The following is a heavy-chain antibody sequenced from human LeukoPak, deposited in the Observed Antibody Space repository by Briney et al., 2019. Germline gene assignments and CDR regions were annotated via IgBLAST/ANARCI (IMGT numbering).Heavy chain of an antibody. Sequence: ASVKVSCKASGYTFTSYGISWVRQAPGQGLEWMGWISAYNGNTNYAQKLQGRVTMTTDTSTSTAYMELRSLRSDDTAVYYCARDALRYYYDSSGYWYYWGQGTLVTVSS. CDR2: ISAYNGNT. J-gene: IGHJ4*02. CDR3: ARDALRYYYDSSGYWYY. D-gene: IGHD3-22*01. V-gene: IGHV1-18*01. CDR1: GYTFTSYG.